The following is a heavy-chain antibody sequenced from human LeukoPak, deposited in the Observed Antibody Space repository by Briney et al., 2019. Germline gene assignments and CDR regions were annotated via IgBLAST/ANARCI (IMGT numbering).Heavy chain of an antibody. CDR2: IYYSGDT. CDR1: GGSISSSSYY. J-gene: IGHJ4*02. V-gene: IGHV4-39*01. D-gene: IGHD2-15*01. CDR3: ARRVCSGGSCPFDY. Sequence: PETLSLTCTVSGGSISSSSYYWDWIRQPPGKGLEWIGTIYYSGDTYYNPSLKSRVTISVDTSKNQFSLKLSSVTAADTAVYYCARRVCSGGSCPFDYWGQGTLVTVSS.